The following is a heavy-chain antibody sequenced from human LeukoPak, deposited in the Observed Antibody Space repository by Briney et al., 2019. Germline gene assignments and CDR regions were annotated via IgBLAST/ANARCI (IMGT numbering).Heavy chain of an antibody. CDR1: GFTFSAYG. D-gene: IGHD3-22*01. CDR3: AKASMRYDSSGYYNWFDP. Sequence: GGSLRLSCAASGFTFSAYGMTWVRQAPGKGLEWVSHISDRGDNTYYADPVQGRFTISRDNSNNTVYLQMDSLSADDTAVYYCAKASMRYDSSGYYNWFDPWGQGTLVTVSS. CDR2: ISDRGDNT. V-gene: IGHV3-23*01. J-gene: IGHJ5*02.